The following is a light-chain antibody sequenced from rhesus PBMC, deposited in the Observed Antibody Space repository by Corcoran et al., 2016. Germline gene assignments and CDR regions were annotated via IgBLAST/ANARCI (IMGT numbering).Light chain of an antibody. Sequence: DIHMTQSPSSLSASVGDKVTITCRASQGISNALAWYQQKPGKAPKLLIYAASNFQSGVPSRLSGRGYGTDFTLTISSLQPEDVAVYCCQQRNSYPLTFGGGTKVEIK. V-gene: IGKV1-33*01. CDR1: QGISNA. J-gene: IGKJ4*01. CDR2: AAS. CDR3: QQRNSYPLT.